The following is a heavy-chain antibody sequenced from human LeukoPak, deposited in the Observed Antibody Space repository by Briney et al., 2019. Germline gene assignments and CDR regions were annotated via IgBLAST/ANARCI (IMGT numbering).Heavy chain of an antibody. J-gene: IGHJ6*03. D-gene: IGHD6-19*01. CDR1: GFTFDDYG. V-gene: IGHV3-20*04. CDR3: AREGSDWNYYYMDV. CDR2: IKWNGGST. Sequence: GGSLRLSCAASGFTFDDYGMSWVRQAPGKGLEWVSGIKWNGGSTGYADSVKGRFTISRDNAKNSLYLQMNSLRAEDTAVYYCAREGSDWNYYYMDVWGKGTTVTISS.